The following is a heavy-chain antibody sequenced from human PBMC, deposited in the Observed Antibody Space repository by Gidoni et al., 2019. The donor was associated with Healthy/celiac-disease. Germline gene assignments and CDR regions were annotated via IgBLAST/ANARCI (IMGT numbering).Heavy chain of an antibody. Sequence: EVQLLESGGGLVQPGGSLRLSCAASGFTFSSHAMSWVRQAPGKGLEWVSAISGSGGSTYYADSVKGRFTISRDNSKNTLYLQMNSLRAEDTAVYYCAKDRVPFTWELLYLFDYWGQGTLVTVSS. D-gene: IGHD1-26*01. CDR1: GFTFSSHA. J-gene: IGHJ4*02. CDR3: AKDRVPFTWELLYLFDY. CDR2: ISGSGGST. V-gene: IGHV3-23*01.